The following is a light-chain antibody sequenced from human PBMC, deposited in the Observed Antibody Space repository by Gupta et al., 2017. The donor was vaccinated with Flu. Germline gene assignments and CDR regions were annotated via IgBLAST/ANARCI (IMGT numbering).Light chain of an antibody. Sequence: KTARITCEGNNIDSKSVHWYQQRPGQAPVLVVYDDSDRPSGIPERFSGSNSGNTATLTVSGVEAGDEADYYCQVWDTSSGHSWVLGGGTKLTVL. V-gene: IGLV3-21*03. J-gene: IGLJ3*02. CDR3: QVWDTSSGHSWV. CDR2: DDS. CDR1: NIDSKS.